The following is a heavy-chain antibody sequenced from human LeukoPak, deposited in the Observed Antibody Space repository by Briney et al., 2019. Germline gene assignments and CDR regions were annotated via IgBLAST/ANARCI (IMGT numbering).Heavy chain of an antibody. CDR3: ASSGGTSRSGYYHMDV. J-gene: IGHJ6*03. CDR2: IYTSGNT. CDR1: GDSSSSYY. V-gene: IGHV4-4*07. D-gene: IGHD1-26*01. Sequence: SETLSLTCTVSGDSSSSYYWSWIRQPAGRGLEWIGRIYTSGNTNYNPSLQSRVIMSVDMSKNQFSLKLSSVTAADTAVYYCASSGGTSRSGYYHMDVWGKGTSVTVSS.